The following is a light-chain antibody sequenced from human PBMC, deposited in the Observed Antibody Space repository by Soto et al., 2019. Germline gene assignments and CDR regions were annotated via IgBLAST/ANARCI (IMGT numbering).Light chain of an antibody. V-gene: IGLV2-23*01. J-gene: IGLJ1*01. Sequence: QSVLTQPASMSGSPGQSITISCTGTSSDVGSYNLVSWYQQHPGKAPKLMIYEGSKRPSGVSNRFSGSKSGNTASLTISGFQAEDEADYYCCSYAGSSTYYVFGTGTKVTVL. CDR2: EGS. CDR1: SSDVGSYNL. CDR3: CSYAGSSTYYV.